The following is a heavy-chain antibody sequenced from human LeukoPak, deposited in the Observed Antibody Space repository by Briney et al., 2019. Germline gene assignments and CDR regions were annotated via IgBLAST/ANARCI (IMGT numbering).Heavy chain of an antibody. CDR1: GYTFTGYY. D-gene: IGHD2-15*01. CDR2: INPNRGGT. V-gene: IGHV1-2*02. J-gene: IGHJ6*02. Sequence: ASVKVSCKASGYTFTGYYMHWVRQAPGQRLEWMGWINPNRGGTNYAQKCQGRVTMTRDTSISTAYMELSRLRSDDTAVYYCARVKVVVVAATTRDYYYGMDVWGQGTTVTVSS. CDR3: ARVKVVVVAATTRDYYYGMDV.